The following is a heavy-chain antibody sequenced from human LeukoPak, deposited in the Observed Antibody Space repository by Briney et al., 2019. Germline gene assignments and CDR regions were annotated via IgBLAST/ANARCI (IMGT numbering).Heavy chain of an antibody. V-gene: IGHV3-23*01. CDR3: AKARGATYGTYYFDY. D-gene: IGHD4/OR15-4a*01. CDR1: GFTFSSYA. J-gene: IGHJ4*02. CDR2: SGSGGDA. Sequence: GGSLRLSCAASGFTFSSYAMNWVRQAPGKGLEWVSISGSGGDAYYADSVKGRFTISRDNSKNTLYLQMNSLRAEDTAVYYCAKARGATYGTYYFDYWGQGTLVTVSS.